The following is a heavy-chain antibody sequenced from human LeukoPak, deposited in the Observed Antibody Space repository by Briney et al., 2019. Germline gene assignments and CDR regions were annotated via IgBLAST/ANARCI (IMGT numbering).Heavy chain of an antibody. J-gene: IGHJ4*02. D-gene: IGHD5-18*01. CDR1: AFTFSEYS. V-gene: IGHV3-11*01. CDR2: ITESGGTE. CDR3: ARPPEGYSYGFYFGH. Sequence: PRGSLRLSCVGSAFTFSEYSMSWIRQAPGRELEWISSITESGGTEYYADSVKGRFSISRDNAKSALYLQMNSLRAEDTAVYYCARPPEGYSYGFYFGHWGQGAPVIVSS.